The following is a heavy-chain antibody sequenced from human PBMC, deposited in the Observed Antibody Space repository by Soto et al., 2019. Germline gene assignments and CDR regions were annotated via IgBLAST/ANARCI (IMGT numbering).Heavy chain of an antibody. D-gene: IGHD4-17*01. CDR2: ISTYSGDT. CDR3: ASHPGPTPSENGFDT. Sequence: QVHLVQSGVEVKTPGASVKVSCQASGYTFFTYAISWVRQAPGQGLEWMGWISTYSGDTKYAQKFQGRVTMTTDTSTTTAYLELRSLRSDDTAVYYCASHPGPTPSENGFDTWGQGPLVTVSS. V-gene: IGHV1-18*01. CDR1: GYTFFTYA. J-gene: IGHJ5*02.